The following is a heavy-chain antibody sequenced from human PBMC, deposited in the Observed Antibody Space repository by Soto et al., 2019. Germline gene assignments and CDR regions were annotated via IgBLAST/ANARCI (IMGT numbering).Heavy chain of an antibody. Sequence: SETLSLTCTVSGGSISSYYWSWIRQPPGKGLEWIGYIYYSGSTNYNPSLKSRVTISVDTSKNQFSLKLSSVTAADTAVYYCASTPRSGYYLDFDNWGQGTLVTVSS. CDR3: ASTPRSGYYLDFDN. J-gene: IGHJ4*02. CDR2: IYYSGST. CDR1: GGSISSYY. V-gene: IGHV4-59*08. D-gene: IGHD3-22*01.